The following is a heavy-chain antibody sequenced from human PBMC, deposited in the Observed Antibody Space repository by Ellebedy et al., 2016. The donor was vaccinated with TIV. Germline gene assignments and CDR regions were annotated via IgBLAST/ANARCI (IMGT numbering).Heavy chain of an antibody. J-gene: IGHJ4*02. V-gene: IGHV3-11*01. CDR1: GYTFSDYY. Sequence: GESLMISCAASGYTFSDYYISWIRQAPGKELQWVSDISGGGRTTSYADYEKGRYTISRDNSKDTLYLEMKILRAEDTAVYYCACWSGDWNGPFDYWGPGTLVTVST. CDR2: ISGGGRTT. CDR3: ACWSGDWNGPFDY. D-gene: IGHD2-21*02.